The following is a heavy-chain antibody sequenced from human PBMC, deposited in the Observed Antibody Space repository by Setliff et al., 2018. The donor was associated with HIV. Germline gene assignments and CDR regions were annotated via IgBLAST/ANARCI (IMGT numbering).Heavy chain of an antibody. CDR1: GGSIRSHY. Sequence: SETLSLTCTVSGGSIRSHYWSWIRQPPGKGLEWIGSFYHTGSTHYNPSLKSRTTMSLDTSRNQVSLKLSSVSAADTAVYYCARDQGLELRGDYYYYGMDAWGQGTTVTAP. D-gene: IGHD1-7*01. J-gene: IGHJ6*02. V-gene: IGHV4-59*11. CDR3: ARDQGLELRGDYYYYGMDA. CDR2: FYHTGST.